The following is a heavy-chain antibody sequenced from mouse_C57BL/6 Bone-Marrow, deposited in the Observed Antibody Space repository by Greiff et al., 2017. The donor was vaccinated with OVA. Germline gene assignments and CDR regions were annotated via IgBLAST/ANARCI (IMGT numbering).Heavy chain of an antibody. V-gene: IGHV1-59*01. CDR1: GYTFTSYW. CDR2: IDPSDSYT. CDR3: ARKDWLRRQLGY. D-gene: IGHD2-2*01. J-gene: IGHJ2*01. Sequence: QVQLQQPGAELVRPGTSVKLSCKASGYTFTSYWMHWVKQRPGQGLEWIGVIDPSDSYTNYNQKFKGKATLTVDTSSSTAYMQLSSLTSEDSAVYYCARKDWLRRQLGYWGQGTTLTVSS.